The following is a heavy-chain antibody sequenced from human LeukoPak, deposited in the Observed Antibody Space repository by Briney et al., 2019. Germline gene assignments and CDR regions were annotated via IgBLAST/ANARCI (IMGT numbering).Heavy chain of an antibody. CDR2: INHSGST. CDR3: ARGPTVTTTKLDY. CDR1: GGSFSGYY. V-gene: IGHV4-34*01. D-gene: IGHD4-17*01. J-gene: IGHJ4*02. Sequence: SETLSLTCAVYGGSFSGYYWSWIRQPPGKGLEWIGEINHSGSTNYNPSLKSRVTISVDTSKNQFSLKLSSVTAADTAVYYGARGPTVTTTKLDYWGQGTLVTVSS.